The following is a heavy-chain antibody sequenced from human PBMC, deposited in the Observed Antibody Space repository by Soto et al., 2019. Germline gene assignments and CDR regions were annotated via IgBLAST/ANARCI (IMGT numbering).Heavy chain of an antibody. D-gene: IGHD3-3*01. CDR2: ISWDGSNR. Sequence: GGSLRLSCAASGFTSDGYAMHWVRQPPGKGLEWVSLISWDGSNRYYADSVQGRFTISRDNSKYSLYLEMNSLRPEDTALYYCAKDISRGPTKNYDFWSGPDYWGQGTLVTVSS. V-gene: IGHV3-43D*04. CDR1: GFTSDGYA. CDR3: AKDISRGPTKNYDFWSGPDY. J-gene: IGHJ4*02.